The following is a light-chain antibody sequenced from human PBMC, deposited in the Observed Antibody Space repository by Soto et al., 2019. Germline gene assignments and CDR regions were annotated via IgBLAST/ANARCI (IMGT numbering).Light chain of an antibody. CDR1: QIISNY. V-gene: IGKV1-39*01. CDR2: AAT. J-gene: IGKJ2*01. CDR3: QQTYSTLMYT. Sequence: DIQMPQSPSSLSASVGDRVTITCRASQIISNYLNWYQQKPGKAPKLLIFAATNLQSGVPSRFSGSGSGTDFTLTISSLQPEDFATYYCQQTYSTLMYTFGQGTKLEIK.